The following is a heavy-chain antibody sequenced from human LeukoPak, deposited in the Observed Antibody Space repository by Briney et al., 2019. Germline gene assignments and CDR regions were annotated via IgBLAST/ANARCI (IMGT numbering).Heavy chain of an antibody. D-gene: IGHD2-8*01. J-gene: IGHJ4*02. CDR3: ARDWHCTRPDCPFEH. V-gene: IGHV1-2*02. CDR1: GFTRIGHY. Sequence: ASVKVSCKASGFTRIGHYMHWVRQAPGQGLEWMGWINRDTGSTKYAQNFQGRITMTRDTSISTSYMELSSLSSDDTAVYFCARDWHCTRPDCPFEHWGQGTLVTVSS. CDR2: INRDTGST.